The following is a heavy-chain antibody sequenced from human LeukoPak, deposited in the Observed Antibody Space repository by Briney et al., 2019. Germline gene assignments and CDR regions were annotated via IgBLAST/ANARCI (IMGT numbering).Heavy chain of an antibody. J-gene: IGHJ4*02. V-gene: IGHV4-59*08. D-gene: IGHD5-24*01. Sequence: SETLSLTCTVSGGSISSYYWSWIRQHPGRGLEGIGYIYYSGSTNYNPSLTSRVTISVYTSKNQFSLKLRSVTAADTAVYYCARAQVEMATSLFDYWGQGTLVTVSS. CDR1: GGSISSYY. CDR3: ARAQVEMATSLFDY. CDR2: IYYSGST.